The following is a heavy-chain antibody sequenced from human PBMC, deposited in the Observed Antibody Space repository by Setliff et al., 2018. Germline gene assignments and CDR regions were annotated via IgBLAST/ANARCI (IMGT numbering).Heavy chain of an antibody. Sequence: PSETLSLTCAVSGYSISSGYYWGWIRQPPGKGLEWIGSIYHSGSTYYNPSLKSRVTISVDTSKNQFSLKLSSVTAADTAVYYCARGRAGTLVTALLTPRTVFLRCWFDPWGQGTLVTVSS. CDR1: GYSISSGYY. CDR2: IYHSGST. J-gene: IGHJ5*02. CDR3: ARGRAGTLVTALLTPRTVFLRCWFDP. V-gene: IGHV4-38-2*01. D-gene: IGHD2-21*02.